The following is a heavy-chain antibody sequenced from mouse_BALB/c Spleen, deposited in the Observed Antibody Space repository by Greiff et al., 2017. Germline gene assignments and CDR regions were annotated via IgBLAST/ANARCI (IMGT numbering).Heavy chain of an antibody. V-gene: IGHV3-6*02. D-gene: IGHD2-1*01. J-gene: IGHJ3*01. CDR2: ISYDGSN. CDR1: GYSITSGYY. CDR3: ARDLGNAPS. Sequence: EVQLVESGPGLVKPSQSLSLTCSVTGYSITSGYYWNWIRQFPGNKLEWMGYISYDGSNNYNPSLKNRISITRDTSKNQFFLKLNSVTTEDTATYYCARDLGNAPSWGQGTLVTVSA.